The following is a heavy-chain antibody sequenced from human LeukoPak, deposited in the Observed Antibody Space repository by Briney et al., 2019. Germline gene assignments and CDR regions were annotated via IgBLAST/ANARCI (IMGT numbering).Heavy chain of an antibody. CDR1: GFTFSSYA. V-gene: IGHV3-23*01. D-gene: IGHD3-22*01. J-gene: IGHJ4*02. Sequence: GGSLRLSCAASGFTFSSYAMSWVRQAPGKGLEWVSAISGSGGSTYYADSVKGRFTISRDNSKNTLYLQMNSLRAEDTAVYYCAKGDLYCYDSSGYYNFDYWGQGTLVTVSS. CDR2: ISGSGGST. CDR3: AKGDLYCYDSSGYYNFDY.